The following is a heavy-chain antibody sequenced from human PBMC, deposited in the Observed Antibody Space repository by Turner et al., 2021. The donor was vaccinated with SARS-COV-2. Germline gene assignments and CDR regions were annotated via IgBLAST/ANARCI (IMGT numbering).Heavy chain of an antibody. CDR3: SRVQGAIDY. CDR2: ISHSSKYI. J-gene: IGHJ4*02. Sequence: EVNRVESGGGLGKTGGSLTLFCAASGFMFSSFTMNWVRQAPGKGLELVSSISHSSKYIYYADSVRGRFSISRDNAKKSVYLEMNTLRADDTAVYFCSRVQGAIDYWGQGILVTVSS. CDR1: GFMFSSFT. V-gene: IGHV3-21*01.